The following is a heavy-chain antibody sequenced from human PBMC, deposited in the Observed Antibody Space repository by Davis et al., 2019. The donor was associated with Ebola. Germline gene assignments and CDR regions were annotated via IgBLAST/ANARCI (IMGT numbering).Heavy chain of an antibody. D-gene: IGHD3-22*01. CDR2: IYYSGST. CDR3: ARARDSSGYYSNFDY. CDR1: GGSISSSSYY. J-gene: IGHJ4*02. Sequence: MPSETLSLTCTVSGGSISSSSYYWGWIRQPPGKGLEWIGSIYYSGSTYYNPSLKSRVTISVDTSKNQFSLKLSSVTAADTAVYYCARARDSSGYYSNFDYWGQGTLVTVSS. V-gene: IGHV4-39*07.